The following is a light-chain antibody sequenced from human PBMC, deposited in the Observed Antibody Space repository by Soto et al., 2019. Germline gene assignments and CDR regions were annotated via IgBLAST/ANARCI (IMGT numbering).Light chain of an antibody. J-gene: IGKJ3*01. CDR2: GAS. CDR1: QRVSTN. V-gene: IGKV3-15*01. Sequence: EIVMTQSPATLSVSPGERATLSCRASQRVSTNLAWYQQKPGQAPRLLIYGASTRATGIPARFSGSGSGTEFTLTISSLQSEDFAVYYCQQYNNWPPWTFGPGTKVDIK. CDR3: QQYNNWPPWT.